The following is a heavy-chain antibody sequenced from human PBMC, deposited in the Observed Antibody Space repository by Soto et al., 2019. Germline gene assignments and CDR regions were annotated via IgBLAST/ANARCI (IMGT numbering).Heavy chain of an antibody. CDR2: ICPGESHT. D-gene: IGHD3-9*01. J-gene: IGHJ6*02. Sequence: PGESLNISCKASGYTFVAYCIGWVSQMPGKGLEWMGIICPGESHTTYSPSFEGQVTISADKSISTAYVQWKSLQASDTAMYYCARQTIRYRYGMDVWGQGTTVTVSS. V-gene: IGHV5-51*01. CDR3: ARQTIRYRYGMDV. CDR1: GYTFVAYC.